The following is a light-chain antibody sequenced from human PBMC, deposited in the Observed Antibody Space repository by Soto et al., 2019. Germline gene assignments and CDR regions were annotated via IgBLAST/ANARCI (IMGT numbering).Light chain of an antibody. CDR3: CSYAGSMLYV. Sequence: QSALTQPRSVSGYPGQSASISCTGTSSDFGGFNYVSWYQQHPGKDPQLIIHDVNKRPAGVPDRFSGSKSGNTAALTISGLRTEDEDDYFCCSYAGSMLYVFGSGTKLTAL. CDR2: DVN. CDR1: SSDFGGFNY. J-gene: IGLJ1*01. V-gene: IGLV2-11*01.